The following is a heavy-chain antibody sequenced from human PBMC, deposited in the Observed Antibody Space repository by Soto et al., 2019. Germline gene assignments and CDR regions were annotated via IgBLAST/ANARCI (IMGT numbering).Heavy chain of an antibody. Sequence: GASVKVSCKASGYTFTSYYMHWVRQAPGQGLEWMGIINPSGGSTSYAQKFQGRVTMTRDTSTSTVYMELSSLRSEDTAVYYCARGVSVVVAAAAAGFDYWGQGTLVTVSS. J-gene: IGHJ4*02. V-gene: IGHV1-46*01. CDR2: INPSGGST. CDR1: GYTFTSYY. CDR3: ARGVSVVVAAAAAGFDY. D-gene: IGHD2-15*01.